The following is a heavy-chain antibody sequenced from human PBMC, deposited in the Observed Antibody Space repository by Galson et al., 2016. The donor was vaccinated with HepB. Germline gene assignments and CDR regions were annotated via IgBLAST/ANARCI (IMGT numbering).Heavy chain of an antibody. CDR3: AGGIVANYYFDA. Sequence: SETLSHTCSVSGGSVNSGTYYWSWIRQSPLKGLEWIGYIYFIGSTKYHPSLKSRVTISVDTSKNQFSLKMSSVTPADTAVYYCAGGIVANYYFDAWGQGALVTVSS. CDR2: IYFIGST. J-gene: IGHJ4*02. CDR1: GGSVNSGTYY. V-gene: IGHV4-61*01. D-gene: IGHD1-26*01.